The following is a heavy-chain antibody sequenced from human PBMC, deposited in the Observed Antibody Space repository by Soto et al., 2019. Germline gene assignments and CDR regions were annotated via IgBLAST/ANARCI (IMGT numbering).Heavy chain of an antibody. CDR2: ITATGSST. Sequence: GGTLRLTCAAYGISLSSCGMRRVRKDTGQRLQWLSTITATGSSTDYADSVKRRFTISTDNSKNTLHLQMNTLRAEDTAVYYFSKAPEFNWDYVPLDYWGQGTLFTVSS. CDR1: GISLSSCG. CDR3: SKAPEFNWDYVPLDY. D-gene: IGHD1-7*01. J-gene: IGHJ4*02. V-gene: IGHV3-23*01.